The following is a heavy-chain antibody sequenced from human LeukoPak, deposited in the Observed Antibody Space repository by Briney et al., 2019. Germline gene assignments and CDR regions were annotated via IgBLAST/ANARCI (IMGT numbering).Heavy chain of an antibody. Sequence: SETLSLTCTVSGGSISSYYWSWIRQPAGKGLEWIGRIYTSGSTNYNPSLKSRVTMSVDTSKNQFSLKLSSVTAADTAAYYCARGVLELCRTSRPYEAFDIWGQGTMVTVSS. CDR2: IYTSGST. J-gene: IGHJ3*02. CDR1: GGSISSYY. CDR3: ARGVLELCRTSRPYEAFDI. V-gene: IGHV4-4*07. D-gene: IGHD2-2*01.